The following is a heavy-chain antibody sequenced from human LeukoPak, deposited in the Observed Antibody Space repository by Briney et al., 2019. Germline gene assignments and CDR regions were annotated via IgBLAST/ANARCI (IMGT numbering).Heavy chain of an antibody. CDR2: ISAYNGNT. CDR1: GYSFTSYG. Sequence: GASVKVSCKASGYSFTSYGITWVRQAPGPGLEWMGWISAYNGNTNYAQKLQGRVTMTRDTSSSTAYMELRSLRSDDTAVYYCAREGGGTPYYFDYWGQGTLVTVSS. CDR3: AREGGGTPYYFDY. V-gene: IGHV1-18*01. J-gene: IGHJ4*02. D-gene: IGHD1/OR15-1a*01.